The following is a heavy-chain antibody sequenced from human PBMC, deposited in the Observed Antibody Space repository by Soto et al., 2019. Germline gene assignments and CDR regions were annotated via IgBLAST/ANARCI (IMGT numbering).Heavy chain of an antibody. CDR3: ARRDWNDAFDI. D-gene: IGHD1-1*01. Sequence: QVQLQESGPGLVRPSETLSLTCTVSGASIASHYWSWIRQPPGKGLEWIGYLSYGGNTNYNPSLKSRVTISLDTSKNQFSLKLRSVTAADTAVYYCARRDWNDAFDIWGQGTMVTVSS. CDR1: GASIASHY. V-gene: IGHV4-59*11. CDR2: LSYGGNT. J-gene: IGHJ3*02.